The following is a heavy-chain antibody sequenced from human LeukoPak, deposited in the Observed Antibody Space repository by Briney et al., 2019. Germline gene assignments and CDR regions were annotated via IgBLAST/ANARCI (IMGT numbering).Heavy chain of an antibody. CDR2: ISAYNGNT. V-gene: IGHV1-18*01. D-gene: IGHD3-22*01. J-gene: IGHJ4*02. CDR3: ARSRSYDSSGYYYQYYFDY. CDR1: GGTFSSYA. Sequence: ASVKVSCKASGGTFSSYAISWVRQAPGQGLEWMGWISAYNGNTNYAQKLQGRVTMTTDTSTSTAYMELRSLGSDDTAVYYCARSRSYDSSGYYYQYYFDYWGQGTLVTVSS.